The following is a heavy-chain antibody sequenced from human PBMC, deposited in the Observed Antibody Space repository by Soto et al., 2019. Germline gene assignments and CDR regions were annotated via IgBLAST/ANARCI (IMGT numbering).Heavy chain of an antibody. D-gene: IGHD5-18*01. CDR3: AKETYLPSYGYYYYYGMDV. CDR2: ISYDGSNK. CDR1: GFTFSSYG. Sequence: TGGSLRLSCAASGFTFSSYGMHWVRQAPGKGLEWVAVISYDGSNKYYADSVKGRFTISRDNSKNTLYLQMNSLRAEDTAVYYCAKETYLPSYGYYYYYGMDVWGQGTTVTVSS. J-gene: IGHJ6*02. V-gene: IGHV3-30*18.